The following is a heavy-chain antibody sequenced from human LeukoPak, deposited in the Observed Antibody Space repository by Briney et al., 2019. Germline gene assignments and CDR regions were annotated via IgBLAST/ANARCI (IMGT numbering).Heavy chain of an antibody. V-gene: IGHV4-30-4*08. D-gene: IGHD2-2*01. CDR3: ARGCSSTSCYGYV. CDR1: GGSISSGDYY. CDR2: IYYSGST. Sequence: SETLSLSCTVPGGSISSGDYYWSWIRQPPGKGLEWIGYIYYSGSTYYNPSLKSRVTISVDTSKNQFSLKLSSVTAADTAVYYCARGCSSTSCYGYVWGKGTTVTVSS. J-gene: IGHJ6*04.